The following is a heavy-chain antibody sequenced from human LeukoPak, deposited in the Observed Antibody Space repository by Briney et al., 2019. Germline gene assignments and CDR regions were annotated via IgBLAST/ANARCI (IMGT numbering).Heavy chain of an antibody. CDR2: INHSGST. CDR1: GGSFSGYY. D-gene: IGHD4-17*01. J-gene: IGHJ3*02. Sequence: SETLSLTCAVYGGSFSGYYWSWIRQPPGKGLEWIGEINHSGSTNYNPSLKSRVTISVDKSKNQFSLKLSSVTAADTAVYYCASYGDYPVAFDIWGQGTMVTVSS. V-gene: IGHV4-34*01. CDR3: ASYGDYPVAFDI.